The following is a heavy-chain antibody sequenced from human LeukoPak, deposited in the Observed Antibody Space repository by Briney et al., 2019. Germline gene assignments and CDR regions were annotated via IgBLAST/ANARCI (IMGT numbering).Heavy chain of an antibody. CDR1: GGSISSSSYY. J-gene: IGHJ3*02. CDR2: IYYSGST. D-gene: IGHD1-26*01. V-gene: IGHV4-39*01. Sequence: SETLSLTCTVSGGSISSSSYYWGWIRQPPGKGLEWIGSIYYSGSTYYNSSLKSRVTISVDTSKNQFSLKLSSVTAADTAVYYCARHRGSYYVDAFDIWGQGTMVTVSS. CDR3: ARHRGSYYVDAFDI.